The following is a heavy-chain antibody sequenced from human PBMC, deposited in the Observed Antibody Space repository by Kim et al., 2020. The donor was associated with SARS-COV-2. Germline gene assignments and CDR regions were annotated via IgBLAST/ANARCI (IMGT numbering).Heavy chain of an antibody. V-gene: IGHV3-7*01. CDR1: GFTFSRYW. D-gene: IGHD6-6*01. CDR2: MNQDGGGT. J-gene: IGHJ4*02. Sequence: GGSLRLSCEASGFTFSRYWMTWVRQAPGKGLEWVATMNQDGGGTFYLDSVRGRFTISRDNAKSSLFLQVNSLRDEDTAVYFCARDCCGGQLVDYFVNWGQGTLVTVSS. CDR3: ARDCCGGQLVDYFVN.